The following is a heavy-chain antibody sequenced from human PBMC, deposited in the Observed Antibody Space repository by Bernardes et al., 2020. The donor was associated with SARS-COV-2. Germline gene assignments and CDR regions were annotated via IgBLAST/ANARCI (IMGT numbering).Heavy chain of an antibody. CDR1: DYIFTNYW. CDR3: ARRRYGDFGVDV. CDR2: IYPGDSDT. Sequence: GGSLKISCKGSDYIFTNYWIGWVRQMPGKGLEWMGIIYPGDSDTKYSPSFQGRVTISADKSVNTAYLQWSSLKASDTAIYYCARRRYGDFGVDVWGQGTTVTVSS. V-gene: IGHV5-51*01. J-gene: IGHJ6*02. D-gene: IGHD4-17*01.